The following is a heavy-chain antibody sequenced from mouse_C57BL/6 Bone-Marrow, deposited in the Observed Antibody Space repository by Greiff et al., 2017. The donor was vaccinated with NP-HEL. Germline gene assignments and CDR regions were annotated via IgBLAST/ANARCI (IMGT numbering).Heavy chain of an antibody. J-gene: IGHJ4*01. D-gene: IGHD4-1*01. V-gene: IGHV10-1*01. CDR1: GFSFNTYA. Sequence: EVKLMESGGGLVQPKGSLKLSCAASGFSFNTYAMNWVRQAPGQGLEWVARIRSKSNNYATYYADSVKDRFTISRDDSESMLYLQMNNLKTEDTAMYYCVNPNWDVDAMDYWGQGTSVTVSS. CDR3: VNPNWDVDAMDY. CDR2: IRSKSNNYAT.